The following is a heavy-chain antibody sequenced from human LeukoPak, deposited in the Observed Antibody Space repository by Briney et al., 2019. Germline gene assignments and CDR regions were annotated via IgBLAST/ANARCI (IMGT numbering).Heavy chain of an antibody. CDR2: INAGNGNA. D-gene: IGHD6-25*01. J-gene: IGHJ4*02. CDR3: ARVSSGWHGYLDY. V-gene: IGHV1-3*01. Sequence: ASVKVSCKASGYTFTSYAMHWVRQAPGQRLEWMGWINAGNGNATYTQKFQDRVTFTRDTSASTAHMDLSSLRSEDTAVYYCARVSSGWHGYLDYWGQGTPVTVSS. CDR1: GYTFTSYA.